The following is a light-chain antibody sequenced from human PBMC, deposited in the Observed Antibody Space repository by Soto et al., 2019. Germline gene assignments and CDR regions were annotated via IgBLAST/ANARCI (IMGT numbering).Light chain of an antibody. CDR3: QQYGISPLT. V-gene: IGKV3-20*01. CDR1: QSVSSSY. Sequence: EIVLTQSPGTLSLSPGERATLSCRASQSVSSSYLAWYQQKPGQAPRLVIYGASGRATGIPDRFSGSGSGAHFTLTIRRLEPEDFAVYYCQQYGISPLTFGQGTRLEMK. J-gene: IGKJ5*01. CDR2: GAS.